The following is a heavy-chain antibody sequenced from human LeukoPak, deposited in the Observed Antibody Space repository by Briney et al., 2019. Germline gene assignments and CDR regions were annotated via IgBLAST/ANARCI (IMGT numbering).Heavy chain of an antibody. V-gene: IGHV3-11*04. CDR1: GFTFSDYY. CDR2: ISSSGSTI. J-gene: IGHJ4*02. D-gene: IGHD3-10*01. Sequence: GGSLRLSCAASGFTFSDYYMSWIRQAPGKGLEWVSYISSSGSTIYYADSVKGRFTISRDNAKNSLYLQMNSLRAEDTAVYYCARVKYYGSGSHSFDYWGQGTLVTVSS. CDR3: ARVKYYGSGSHSFDY.